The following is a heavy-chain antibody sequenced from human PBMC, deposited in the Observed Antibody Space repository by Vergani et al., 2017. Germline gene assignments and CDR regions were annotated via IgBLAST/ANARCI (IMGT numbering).Heavy chain of an antibody. Sequence: QLQLQESGPGLVKPSATLSLTCSVSGASIRSSNYYWGWIRQPPGKGLEWIAIIYYSGSTYYNPSLKSGVTISVDTSKNQFSLKLSSVTAADTAVYFCARHSTVEWLVKLGWIDPWGQGILVTVSP. CDR3: ARHSTVEWLVKLGWIDP. J-gene: IGHJ5*02. CDR1: GASIRSSNYY. V-gene: IGHV4-39*01. CDR2: IYYSGST. D-gene: IGHD6-19*01.